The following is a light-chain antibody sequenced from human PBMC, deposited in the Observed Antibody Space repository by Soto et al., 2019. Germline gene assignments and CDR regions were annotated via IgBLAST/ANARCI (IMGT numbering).Light chain of an antibody. CDR2: GAS. V-gene: IGKV3D-15*01. J-gene: IGKJ1*01. Sequence: IVLTQSPGTLSLSPGERVTLSCRASQSVTTRLAWYQHKPGQAPTLLMSGASNRASGVPARFSGSGSGTDFTLTISSLQSEDFAVYYCQQYDNWPWTFGQGTKVDIK. CDR3: QQYDNWPWT. CDR1: QSVTTR.